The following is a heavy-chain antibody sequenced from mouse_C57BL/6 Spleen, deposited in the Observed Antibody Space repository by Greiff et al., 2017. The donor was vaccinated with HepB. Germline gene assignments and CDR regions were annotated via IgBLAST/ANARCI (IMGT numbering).Heavy chain of an antibody. CDR3: ARSLRPGSSFFDY. D-gene: IGHD1-1*01. CDR2: IDPSDSYT. J-gene: IGHJ2*01. V-gene: IGHV1-50*01. Sequence: VQLQQPGAELVKPGASVKLSCKASGYTFTSYWMQWVKQRPGQGLEWIGEIDPSDSYTNYNQKFKGKATLTVDTSSSTAYMQLSSLPSEDSAVYYCARSLRPGSSFFDYWGQGTTLTVSS. CDR1: GYTFTSYW.